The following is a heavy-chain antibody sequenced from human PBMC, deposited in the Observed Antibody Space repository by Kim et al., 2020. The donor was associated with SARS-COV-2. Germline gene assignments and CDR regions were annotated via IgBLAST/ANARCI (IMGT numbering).Heavy chain of an antibody. Sequence: SETLSLTCTVSGGSISSYYWSWIRQPPGKGLEWIGYIYYSGSTNYNPSLKSRVTISVDTSKNQFSLKLSSVTAADTAVYYCARPYGDPYDWYFDLWGRGTLVTVSS. CDR1: GGSISSYY. CDR3: ARPYGDPYDWYFDL. J-gene: IGHJ2*01. V-gene: IGHV4-59*13. CDR2: IYYSGST. D-gene: IGHD4-17*01.